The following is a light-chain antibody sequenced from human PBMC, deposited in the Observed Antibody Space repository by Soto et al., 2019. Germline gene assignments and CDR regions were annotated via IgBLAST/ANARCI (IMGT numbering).Light chain of an antibody. J-gene: IGKJ1*01. V-gene: IGKV1-39*01. Sequence: DIQMTQSPSSLSASVGDRVTITCRASQSISSYLNWYQQKPGKAPNLLIYAASSLQSGVPSRFSGSASGTDFTLTISSLQPEDFATYYCQQSYSTPRTFGQGTKVEI. CDR3: QQSYSTPRT. CDR2: AAS. CDR1: QSISSY.